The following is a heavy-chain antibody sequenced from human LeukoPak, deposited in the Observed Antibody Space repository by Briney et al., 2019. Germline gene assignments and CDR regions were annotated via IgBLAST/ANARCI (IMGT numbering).Heavy chain of an antibody. J-gene: IGHJ4*02. V-gene: IGHV3-30*18. CDR3: AKAPIVGARGLFDY. CDR1: GFTFSSYG. Sequence: GGSLRLSCAASGFTFSSYGMHWVHQAPGKGLEWVAVISCDGSNKYYADSVKGRFTISRDNSKNTLYLQMNSLRAEDTAVYYCAKAPIVGARGLFDYWGQGTLVTVSS. CDR2: ISCDGSNK. D-gene: IGHD1-26*01.